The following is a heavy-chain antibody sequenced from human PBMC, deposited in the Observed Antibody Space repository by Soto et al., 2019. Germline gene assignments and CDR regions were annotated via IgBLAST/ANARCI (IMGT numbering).Heavy chain of an antibody. D-gene: IGHD3-9*01. CDR3: ARGQDYDILTGYNWFDP. J-gene: IGHJ5*02. CDR2: IIPIFGTA. Sequence: SVKVSCKASGGTFSSYAISWVRQAPGQGLEWMGGIIPIFGTANYAQKFQGRVTITADKSTSTAYMELSSLRSEDTAVYYCARGQDYDILTGYNWFDPWGQGTLVTVSS. V-gene: IGHV1-69*06. CDR1: GGTFSSYA.